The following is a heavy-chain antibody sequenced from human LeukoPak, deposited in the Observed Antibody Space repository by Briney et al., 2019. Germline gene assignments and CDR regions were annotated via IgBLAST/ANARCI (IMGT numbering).Heavy chain of an antibody. V-gene: IGHV3-23*01. Sequence: GGSLRPSCAASGFTFSSYAMSWVRQAPGKGLEWVSAISGSGGSTYYADSVKGRFTISRDNSENTLYLQMNSLRGEDTAVYYCARDAVDCSTTSCYLTYYYYGMDVWGQGTTVTVSS. CDR2: ISGSGGST. D-gene: IGHD2-2*01. J-gene: IGHJ6*02. CDR3: ARDAVDCSTTSCYLTYYYYGMDV. CDR1: GFTFSSYA.